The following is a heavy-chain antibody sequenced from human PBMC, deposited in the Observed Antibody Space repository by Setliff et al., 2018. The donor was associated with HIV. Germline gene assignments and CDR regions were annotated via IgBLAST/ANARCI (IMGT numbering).Heavy chain of an antibody. D-gene: IGHD5-18*01. Sequence: ASVKVSCKASGYTFTSYWIHWLRQAPGQGLEWMGMINPSGGSTSNAEKFQGRLTITRDSSTSTVYMELSSLRSEGTAVYYCARDRETGNNYGTDLWGQGTLVTVSS. CDR2: INPSGGST. CDR3: ARDRETGNNYGTDL. J-gene: IGHJ5*02. CDR1: GYTFTSYW. V-gene: IGHV1-46*01.